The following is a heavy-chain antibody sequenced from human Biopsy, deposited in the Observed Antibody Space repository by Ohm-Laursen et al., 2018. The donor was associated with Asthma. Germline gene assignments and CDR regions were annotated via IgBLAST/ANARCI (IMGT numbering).Heavy chain of an antibody. CDR1: GFTFDDYA. Sequence: LSLTCAASGFTFDDYAMHWVRQAPGKGLEWVSGISWNSGSIGYADSVKGRFTISRDNAKNSLYLQMNSLRAEDTALYYCAKGEWDLLEANFDYWGQGTLVTVSS. V-gene: IGHV3-9*01. CDR3: AKGEWDLLEANFDY. D-gene: IGHD1-26*01. CDR2: ISWNSGSI. J-gene: IGHJ4*02.